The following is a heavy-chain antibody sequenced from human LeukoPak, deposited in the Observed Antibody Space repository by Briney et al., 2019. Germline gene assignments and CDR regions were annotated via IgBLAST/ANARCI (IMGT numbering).Heavy chain of an antibody. Sequence: PSETLSLTCTVSGGSISSYYWSWIRQPPGKGLEWIGYIDYSGRTNYNPSLRSRVTISVGTSKNNFSLKLSSVIAADTAVYYCARHSSSWYAANWGQGTLVTVSS. CDR2: IDYSGRT. D-gene: IGHD6-13*01. J-gene: IGHJ4*02. CDR1: GGSISSYY. CDR3: ARHSSSWYAAN. V-gene: IGHV4-59*08.